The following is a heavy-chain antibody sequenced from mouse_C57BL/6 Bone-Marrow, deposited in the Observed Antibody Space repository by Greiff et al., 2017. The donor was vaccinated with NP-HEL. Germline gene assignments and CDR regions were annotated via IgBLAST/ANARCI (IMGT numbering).Heavy chain of an antibody. D-gene: IGHD1-1*01. Sequence: VQLQQPGAELVKPGASVKMSCKASGYTFTSYWITWVKQRPGQGLEWIGDIYPGSGSTNYNEKFKRKATLTVDTSSSTAYMQLSSLTSEDSAVYYCARGTTVVATDYWGKGTTLTVSS. CDR2: IYPGSGST. J-gene: IGHJ2*01. CDR1: GYTFTSYW. V-gene: IGHV1-55*01. CDR3: ARGTTVVATDY.